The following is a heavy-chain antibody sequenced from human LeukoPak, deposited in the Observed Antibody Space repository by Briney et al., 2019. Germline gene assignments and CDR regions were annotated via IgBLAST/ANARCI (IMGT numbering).Heavy chain of an antibody. Sequence: SETLALTCTVSGYFLRSGYYWGWTRQPPGKWLEWIGSIYHSGSTHYTASLKSRDTISVDTSKSQFFLKLRSVTAADTAVYYCARDPYCTGGTCYLRLGWFDPWGQGTLVTVSS. D-gene: IGHD2-15*01. J-gene: IGHJ5*02. CDR3: ARDPYCTGGTCYLRLGWFDP. CDR2: IYHSGST. CDR1: GYFLRSGYY. V-gene: IGHV4-38-2*02.